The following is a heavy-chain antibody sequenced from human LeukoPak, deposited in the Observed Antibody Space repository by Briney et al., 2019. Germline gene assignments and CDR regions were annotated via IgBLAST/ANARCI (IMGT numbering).Heavy chain of an antibody. D-gene: IGHD4-23*01. CDR3: ARSPGGNARTWLDY. CDR1: GYAFSNYA. V-gene: IGHV1-3*02. Sequence: ASVKVSCKASGYAFSNYALHWVRQAPGQRLEWMGWTNGATGNTRFSQDFQGRLTITIDTSASTAYMELSSLRSEDTAVYYCARSPGGNARTWLDYWGQGTLVTVSS. CDR2: TNGATGNT. J-gene: IGHJ4*02.